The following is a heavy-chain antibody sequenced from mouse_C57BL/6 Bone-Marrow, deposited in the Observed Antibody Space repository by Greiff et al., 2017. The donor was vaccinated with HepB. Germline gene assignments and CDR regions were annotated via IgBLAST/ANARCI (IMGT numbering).Heavy chain of an antibody. V-gene: IGHV1-52*01. Sequence: QVQLQQPGAELVRPGSSVKLSCKASGYTFTSYWMHWVKQRPIQGLEWIGNIDPSDSETHYNQKFKDKATLTVDKSSSTAYMQLSSLTSEDSAVYYCAAPSYYGSSYGYFDVWGTGTTVTVSS. CDR1: GYTFTSYW. J-gene: IGHJ1*03. CDR3: AAPSYYGSSYGYFDV. CDR2: IDPSDSET. D-gene: IGHD1-1*01.